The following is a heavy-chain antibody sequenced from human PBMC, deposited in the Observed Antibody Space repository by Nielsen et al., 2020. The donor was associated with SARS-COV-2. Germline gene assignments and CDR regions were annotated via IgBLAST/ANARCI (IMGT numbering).Heavy chain of an antibody. J-gene: IGHJ6*02. D-gene: IGHD2-21*02. CDR2: ISYDGSNK. CDR3: ARGWGDYYYYYGMDV. Sequence: GESLKISCAASGFTFSSYGMHWVRQAPGKGLEWVAVISYDGSNKYYADSVKGRFTISRDNSKNTLYLQMNSLRAEDTALYHCARGWGDYYYYYGMDVWGQGTTVTVSS. CDR1: GFTFSSYG. V-gene: IGHV3-30*03.